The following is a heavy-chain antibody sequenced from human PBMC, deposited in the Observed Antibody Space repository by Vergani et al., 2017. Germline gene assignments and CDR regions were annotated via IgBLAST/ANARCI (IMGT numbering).Heavy chain of an antibody. J-gene: IGHJ4*02. CDR3: ARGDWDGSFDY. V-gene: IGHV1-69*01. D-gene: IGHD1-26*01. CDR1: GGTFSSYA. Sequence: QVQLVQSGAEVKKPGASVKVSCKASGGTFSSYAISWVRQAPGQGLEGMGGIIPIFGTPNYAQKFQGRVTITADESTSTAYMELSSLESEDTAVYYCARGDWDGSFDYWGQGTLVTVSS. CDR2: IIPIFGTP.